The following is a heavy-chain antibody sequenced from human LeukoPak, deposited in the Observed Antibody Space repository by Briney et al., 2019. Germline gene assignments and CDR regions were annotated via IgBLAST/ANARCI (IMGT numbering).Heavy chain of an antibody. V-gene: IGHV3-7*01. Sequence: GGSLRLSCAASGFTFSSYDMNWVRQAPGKGLEWVANIKQDGSEKYYVDSVKGRFTISRDNAKNSLYLQMNSLRAEDTAVYYCARGLLDAFDIWGQGTMVTVSS. CDR1: GFTFSSYD. CDR2: IKQDGSEK. J-gene: IGHJ3*02. CDR3: ARGLLDAFDI.